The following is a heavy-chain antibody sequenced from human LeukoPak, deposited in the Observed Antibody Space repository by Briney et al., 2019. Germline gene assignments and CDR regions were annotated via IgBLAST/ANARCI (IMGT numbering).Heavy chain of an antibody. CDR3: ARGSSSGDFDY. D-gene: IGHD6-19*01. Sequence: SGGSLRLSCAASGFTFSNYWMSWVRQAPGKGLEWLANIKEDGSIIRYLDSVKGRFTVSRDNAKNSIYVQMDSLRAEDTAMYYCARGSSSGDFDYWGQGTLVTVSS. J-gene: IGHJ4*02. V-gene: IGHV3-7*01. CDR2: IKEDGSII. CDR1: GFTFSNYW.